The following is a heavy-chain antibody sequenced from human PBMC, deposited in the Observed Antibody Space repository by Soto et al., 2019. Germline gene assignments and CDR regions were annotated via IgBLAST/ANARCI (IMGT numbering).Heavy chain of an antibody. J-gene: IGHJ4*02. Sequence: GGSLRLSCAASGFSVSSNYMSWVRQAPGKGLEWVSVIYSDGKTYYADSVKGRFTISRHKSQNTLYLQMNSLRTDDTAIYYCARDPPDATFESSGYYTDWGQGTLVTVSS. CDR3: ARDPPDATFESSGYYTD. V-gene: IGHV3-53*04. CDR1: GFSVSSNY. D-gene: IGHD3-22*01. CDR2: IYSDGKT.